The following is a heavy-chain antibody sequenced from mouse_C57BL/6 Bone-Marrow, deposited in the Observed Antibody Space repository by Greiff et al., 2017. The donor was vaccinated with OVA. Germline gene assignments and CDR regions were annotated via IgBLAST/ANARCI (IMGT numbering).Heavy chain of an antibody. D-gene: IGHD2-4*01. Sequence: HLHPPGSELVKPGASVKMSCKASGYTFTSYWITWVKQRPGQGLEWIGDIYPGSGSTNYNEKFKSKATLTVDTSSSTAYMQLSSLTSEDSAVYYCAREDYDYARFYAMDYWGQGTSVTVSA. CDR3: AREDYDYARFYAMDY. J-gene: IGHJ4*01. CDR2: IYPGSGST. V-gene: IGHV1-55*01. CDR1: GYTFTSYW.